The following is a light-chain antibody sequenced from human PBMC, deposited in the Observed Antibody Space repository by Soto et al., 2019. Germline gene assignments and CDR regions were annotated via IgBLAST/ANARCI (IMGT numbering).Light chain of an antibody. CDR3: QQYNNWPPT. Sequence: EIVLTQSPGTLSLSPGEEATLSCRASQSVSSSYLAWYQQKPGQAPRLLIYGASTRATGIPAGLSGSGSGTEFTLTISSLQSEDYAVYYCQQYNNWPPTFGQGTKVDIK. CDR1: QSVSSSY. V-gene: IGKV3-15*01. CDR2: GAS. J-gene: IGKJ1*01.